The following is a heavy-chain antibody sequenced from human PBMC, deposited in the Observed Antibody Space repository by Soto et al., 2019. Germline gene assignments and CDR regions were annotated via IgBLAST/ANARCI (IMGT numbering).Heavy chain of an antibody. V-gene: IGHV6-1*01. J-gene: IGHJ6*02. Sequence: PSQTLSLTCAISGDSVSSNSSAWNCISQSPSRGLEWLGRTYYRSKWYNDYAVSVKSRITINPDTSKNQFSLQLNSVTPEDTAVYYCARASSGWYGAGYYYGMDVWGQGTTVTVSS. CDR1: GDSVSSNSSA. D-gene: IGHD6-19*01. CDR3: ARASSGWYGAGYYYGMDV. CDR2: TYYRSKWYN.